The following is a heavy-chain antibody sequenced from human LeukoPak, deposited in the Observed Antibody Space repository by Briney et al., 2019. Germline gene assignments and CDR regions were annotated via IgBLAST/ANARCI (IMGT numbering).Heavy chain of an antibody. CDR3: ARDGGSGWYNY. D-gene: IGHD6-19*01. CDR2: LQTSGST. Sequence: PSETLSLTCTVSGYSISSGYYWGWIRQPPGKGLEWIGRLQTSGSTIYNPSLKSRVTMSVDTSKNHFSLKLSSVTAADTAVYYCARDGGSGWYNYWGQGTLVTVSS. V-gene: IGHV4-38-2*02. CDR1: GYSISSGYY. J-gene: IGHJ4*02.